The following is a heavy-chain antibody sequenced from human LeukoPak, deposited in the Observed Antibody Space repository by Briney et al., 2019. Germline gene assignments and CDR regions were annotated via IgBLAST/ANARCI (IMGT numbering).Heavy chain of an antibody. CDR3: ARDPPTAMDFDY. CDR2: ISAYNGNT. V-gene: IGHV1-18*01. J-gene: IGHJ4*02. CDR1: GYTFTSYG. D-gene: IGHD5-18*01. Sequence: ASVKVSCKASGYTFTSYGISWVRQAPGQGLERMGWISAYNGNTNYAQKLQGRVTMTTDTSTSTAYMELRSLRSDDTAVYYCARDPPTAMDFDYWGQGTLVTVSS.